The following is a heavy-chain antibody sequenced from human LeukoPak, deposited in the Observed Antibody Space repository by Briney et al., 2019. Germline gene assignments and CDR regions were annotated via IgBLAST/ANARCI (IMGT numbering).Heavy chain of an antibody. D-gene: IGHD1-20*01. CDR1: GFTFSSYA. CDR2: ISGSGGST. Sequence: PGGSLRLSCAASGFTFSSYAMSWVRQAPGKGLEWVPAISGSGGSTYYADSVKGRFTISRDNSKNTLYLQMNSLRAEDTAVYYCAKRGPDNWKSYYFDYWGQGTLVTVSS. V-gene: IGHV3-23*01. CDR3: AKRGPDNWKSYYFDY. J-gene: IGHJ4*02.